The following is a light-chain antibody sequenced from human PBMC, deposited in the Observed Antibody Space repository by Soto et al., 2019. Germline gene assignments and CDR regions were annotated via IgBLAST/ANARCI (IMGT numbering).Light chain of an antibody. CDR2: AAS. V-gene: IGKV1-39*01. CDR1: QTISSH. J-gene: IGKJ5*01. CDR3: QQSYTTPIT. Sequence: DIDMTQSPSSLSASVGDRVIITWGASQTISSHLNWYQQKPGKAPNLLVYAASSLQSGVPSRFTGSGSGTDFTLTISSLQPEDFATYFCQQSYTTPITFGQGTRLAIK.